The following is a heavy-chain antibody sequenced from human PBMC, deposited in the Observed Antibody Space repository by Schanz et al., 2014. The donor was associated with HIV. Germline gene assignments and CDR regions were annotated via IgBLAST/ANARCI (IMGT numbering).Heavy chain of an antibody. CDR1: GGSFSDYF. D-gene: IGHD3-10*01. V-gene: IGHV4-34*02. CDR3: ARHQRGSYLEALDY. Sequence: QVQLQQWGTGLLKPSETLSLTCAVYGGSFSDYFWTWIRQPPGKGLEWIGYIYYSGSTNYNPSLKSRVTIPEDTSKNRVSLKLSSVTAADTAVFYCARHQRGSYLEALDYWGQGTLVTVSS. J-gene: IGHJ4*02. CDR2: IYYSGST.